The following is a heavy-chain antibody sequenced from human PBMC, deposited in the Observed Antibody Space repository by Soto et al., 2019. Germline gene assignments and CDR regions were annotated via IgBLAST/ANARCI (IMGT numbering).Heavy chain of an antibody. Sequence: QEQLVESGGGVVQPGRSLRLSCAASGFTFNTYGMHWLRQAPGKGLEWVAVISYDGSDKYYADSVKGRFIISRDNSKNTLYLQMNSLRAEDTAIYYWAKSPNFYCSRPYCSKFYFDFWGQGDLVTVSS. V-gene: IGHV3-30*18. CDR1: GFTFNTYG. CDR3: AKSPNFYCSRPYCSKFYFDF. D-gene: IGHD2-21*01. J-gene: IGHJ4*02. CDR2: ISYDGSDK.